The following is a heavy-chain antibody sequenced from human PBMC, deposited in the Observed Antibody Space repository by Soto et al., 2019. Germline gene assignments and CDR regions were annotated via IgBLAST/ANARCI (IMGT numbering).Heavy chain of an antibody. CDR3: ARLRVVAGPSYYGMDV. CDR1: GGSISSSSYY. D-gene: IGHD6-19*01. Sequence: QLQLQESGPGLVKPSETLSLTCTVSGGSISSSSYYWGWIRQPPGKGLEWIGSIYYSGSTYYNPPLKSRVTISVDTSQNPFSLKLGSVTAADTAVYYCARLRVVAGPSYYGMDVWGQGTTVTGSS. CDR2: IYYSGST. J-gene: IGHJ6*02. V-gene: IGHV4-39*01.